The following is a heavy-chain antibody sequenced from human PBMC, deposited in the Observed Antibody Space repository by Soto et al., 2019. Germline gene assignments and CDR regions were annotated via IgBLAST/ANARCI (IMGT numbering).Heavy chain of an antibody. CDR1: GGSISSYY. V-gene: IGHV4-59*01. CDR3: ARGNDFWSGYPSIDYYYYYMDV. J-gene: IGHJ6*03. D-gene: IGHD3-3*01. Sequence: SETLSLTCTVSGGSISSYYWSWIRQPPGKGLEWIGYIYYSGSTNYNPSLKSRVTISVDTSKNQFSLKLSSVTAADTAVYYCARGNDFWSGYPSIDYYYYYMDVWGKGTTVTVSS. CDR2: IYYSGST.